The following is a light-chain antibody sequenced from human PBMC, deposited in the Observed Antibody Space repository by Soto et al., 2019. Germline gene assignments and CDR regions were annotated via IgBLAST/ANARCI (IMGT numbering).Light chain of an antibody. CDR2: EVS. CDR1: SSDVGGYNY. Sequence: QSVLTQPASVSGSPGQSITISCTGTSSDVGGYNYVSWYQQYPGKAPKLMIYEVSNQPSGVSIRFSGSKSGNTASLTISGLQAEDEADYYCSSYTSSILVFGGGTKVTVL. J-gene: IGLJ3*02. CDR3: SSYTSSILV. V-gene: IGLV2-14*01.